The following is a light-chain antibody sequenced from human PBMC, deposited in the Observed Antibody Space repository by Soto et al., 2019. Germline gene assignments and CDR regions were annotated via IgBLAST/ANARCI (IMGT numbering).Light chain of an antibody. CDR2: DTS. CDR3: QQYNDLFSIT. Sequence: EIVMTQSPATLSVSPGERAALSCRASQSVSSKLAWYRQRPGQAPRLVIYDTSTRATGVPARFSGSGSGTEFTLTISSLQYEDFGVYYFQQYNDLFSITFGQGTRLEIK. V-gene: IGKV3-15*01. J-gene: IGKJ5*01. CDR1: QSVSSK.